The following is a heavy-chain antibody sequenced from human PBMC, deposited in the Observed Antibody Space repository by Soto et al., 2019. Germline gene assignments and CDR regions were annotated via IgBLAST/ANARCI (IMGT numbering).Heavy chain of an antibody. D-gene: IGHD6-25*01. CDR2: IHYSGST. Sequence: SETLSLTCTVSGGSISGYYWGWIRQPPGKGLEWIGYIHYSGSTNYNPPLRSRVTISVDTPKNQFSLKVNSMTAADTAIYYCARGGVAARKGRWFDPWGQGTLVTVS. CDR1: GGSISGYY. CDR3: ARGGVAARKGRWFDP. V-gene: IGHV4-59*01. J-gene: IGHJ5*02.